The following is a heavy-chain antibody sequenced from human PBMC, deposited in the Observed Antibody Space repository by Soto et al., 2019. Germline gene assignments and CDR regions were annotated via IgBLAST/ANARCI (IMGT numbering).Heavy chain of an antibody. V-gene: IGHV1-69*13. D-gene: IGHD4-17*01. CDR1: GGTFSSYA. CDR2: IIPIFGTA. Sequence: ASVKVSCKASGGTFSSYAISRVRQAPGQGLEWLGGIIPIFGTANYAQKFQGRVTITADESTSTGYMELSSLRSEDTAVYYCARDPPLTVTSNYRMDVWGQGTTVTVAS. J-gene: IGHJ6*02. CDR3: ARDPPLTVTSNYRMDV.